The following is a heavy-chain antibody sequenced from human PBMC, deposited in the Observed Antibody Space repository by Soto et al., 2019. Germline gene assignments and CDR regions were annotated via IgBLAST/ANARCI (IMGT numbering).Heavy chain of an antibody. Sequence: EASVKVSCKVSGYTLTELSMHWVRQAPGKGLEWMGGFDPEDGETIYAQKFQGRVTMTEDTSTDTAYMELSSLRSEDTAVYYCATDSGNYDFWSGTRAFDYWGQGTLVTVSS. CDR2: FDPEDGET. CDR1: GYTLTELS. D-gene: IGHD3-3*01. V-gene: IGHV1-24*01. CDR3: ATDSGNYDFWSGTRAFDY. J-gene: IGHJ4*02.